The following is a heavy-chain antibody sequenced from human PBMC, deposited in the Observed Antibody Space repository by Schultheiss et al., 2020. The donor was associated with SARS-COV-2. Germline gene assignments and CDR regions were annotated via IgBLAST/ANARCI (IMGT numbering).Heavy chain of an antibody. J-gene: IGHJ5*02. CDR2: ISGSGGST. CDR1: GFTFSSYA. D-gene: IGHD1-26*01. CDR3: AREWELLSIGYP. Sequence: GGSLRLSCAASGFTFSSYAMSWVRQAPGKGLEWVSAISGSGGSTYYADSVKGRFTISRDNAKNTLYLQMNSLRAEDTAVYYCAREWELLSIGYPWGQGTLVTVSS. V-gene: IGHV3-23*01.